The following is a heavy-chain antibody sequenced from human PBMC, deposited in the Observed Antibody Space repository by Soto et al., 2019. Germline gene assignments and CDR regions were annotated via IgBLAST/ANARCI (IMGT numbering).Heavy chain of an antibody. V-gene: IGHV3-7*01. CDR2: IKQDGSDR. CDR3: ARGRGWLHDY. CDR1: GFSLSDYW. Sequence: EVQLVESGGGLVQPGGSLRLSCAASGFSLSDYWMNWVRQAPGKGLEWVAIIKQDGSDRYYVDSVKGRFTISRDNAKNSLHLQMSSLSVEDTALYYCARGRGWLHDYWGQGTLVTVSS. D-gene: IGHD6-19*01. J-gene: IGHJ4*02.